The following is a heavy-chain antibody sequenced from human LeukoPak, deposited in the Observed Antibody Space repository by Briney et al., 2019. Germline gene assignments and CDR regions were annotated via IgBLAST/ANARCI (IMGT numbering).Heavy chain of an antibody. D-gene: IGHD6-6*01. CDR1: GFTFSSYS. J-gene: IGHJ3*02. V-gene: IGHV3-48*01. CDR2: ISSSSAAI. CDR3: AREYSSSSGRAFDI. Sequence: GGSLRLSCAASGFTFSSYSMNWVRQAPGKGLEWVSYISSSSAAIYYADSVRGRFTISRDNAKSSLYLQMNSLRAEDTALYYCAREYSSSSGRAFDIWGQGTMVTVSS.